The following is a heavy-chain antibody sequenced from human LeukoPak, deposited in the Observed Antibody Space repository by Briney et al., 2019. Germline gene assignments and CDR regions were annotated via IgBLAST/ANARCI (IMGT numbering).Heavy chain of an antibody. V-gene: IGHV3-53*01. D-gene: IGHD3-9*01. Sequence: GGSLRLSCAASGFTVSSNYMSWVRRAPGKGLEWVSVIYSGGSTDYADSVKGRFTISRDNSKNTLYLQMNSLRVEDTAAYYCARSSHYDILTGYSEEDAFDIWGQGTMVTVSS. CDR1: GFTVSSNY. CDR3: ARSSHYDILTGYSEEDAFDI. J-gene: IGHJ3*02. CDR2: IYSGGST.